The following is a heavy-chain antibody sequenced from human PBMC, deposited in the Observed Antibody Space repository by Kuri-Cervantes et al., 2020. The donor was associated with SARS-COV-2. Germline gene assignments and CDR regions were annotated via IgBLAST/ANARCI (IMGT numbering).Heavy chain of an antibody. CDR1: GYSISSGYY. V-gene: IGHV3-20*04. CDR3: ARGDIAVDGALDY. D-gene: IGHD6-19*01. J-gene: IGHJ4*02. CDR2: INWNGGST. Sequence: GGSLRLSCNVSGYSISSGYYWGWIRQPPGKGLEWVSGINWNGGSTGYADSVKGRFTISRDNAKNSLYLQMNSLRAEDTALYYCARGDIAVDGALDYWGQGTLVTVSS.